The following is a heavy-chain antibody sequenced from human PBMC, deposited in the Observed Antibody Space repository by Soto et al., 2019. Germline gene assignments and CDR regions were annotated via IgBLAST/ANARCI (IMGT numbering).Heavy chain of an antibody. CDR3: TRDPSRGSEGARYLDL. D-gene: IGHD1-26*01. CDR2: ISGSSIKI. CDR1: GFSFSNYA. V-gene: IGHV3-48*01. Sequence: EVQLVESGGGLVQPGGSLTLSCAASGFSFSNYAMVWVRQAPGHGLEWVSYISGSSIKIRYADSVKGRFTISRDNARRYENVQRSSLRADATAVYYWTRDPSRGSEGARYLDLWGRGTLVTVSS. J-gene: IGHJ2*01.